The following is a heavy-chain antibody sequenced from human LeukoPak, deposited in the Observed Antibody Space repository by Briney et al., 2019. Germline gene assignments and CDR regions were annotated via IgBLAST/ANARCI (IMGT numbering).Heavy chain of an antibody. CDR2: IGTSGADT. Sequence: GGSLRLSCAASGFTFNNYGMGWVRQTPGKGLEWVATIGTSGADTYHADSVKGRFTISRDNSKSTLYLQMNSLRAEDTAVYHCAKKSGDHFHFDFWGQGTLVTVSS. J-gene: IGHJ4*02. CDR3: AKKSGDHFHFDF. V-gene: IGHV3-23*01. D-gene: IGHD2-21*01. CDR1: GFTFNNYG.